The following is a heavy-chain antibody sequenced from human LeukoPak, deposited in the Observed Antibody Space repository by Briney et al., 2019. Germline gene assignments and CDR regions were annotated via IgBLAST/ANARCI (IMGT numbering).Heavy chain of an antibody. Sequence: SETLSLTCTVSGGSISSSTYYWGWIRQPPGEGLEWIGTIYYSGSTYYNPSLKSRVTISVDTSKNQFSLKLSSVTAADTAVYFCARLVTFGRVIVTDYWGQGTLVTVSS. J-gene: IGHJ4*02. CDR1: GGSISSSTYY. CDR3: ARLVTFGRVIVTDY. D-gene: IGHD3-16*02. CDR2: IYYSGST. V-gene: IGHV4-39*01.